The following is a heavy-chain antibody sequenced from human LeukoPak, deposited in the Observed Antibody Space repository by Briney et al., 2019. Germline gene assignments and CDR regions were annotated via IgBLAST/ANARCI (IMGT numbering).Heavy chain of an antibody. D-gene: IGHD4-23*01. CDR2: INSDGSTT. J-gene: IGHJ4*02. CDR3: AIDDYGGRGEFDY. CDR1: GFTISDYS. Sequence: GGSLRLSCAASGFTISDYSMSWIRQAPGKGLVWVSRINSDGSTTSYADSVKGRFTISRDNAKNTLYLQMNSLRAEDTAVYYCAIDDYGGRGEFDYWGQGTLVTVSS. V-gene: IGHV3-74*01.